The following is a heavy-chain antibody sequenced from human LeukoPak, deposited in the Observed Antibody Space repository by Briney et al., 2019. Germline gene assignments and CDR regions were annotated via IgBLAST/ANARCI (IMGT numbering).Heavy chain of an antibody. CDR2: ISDSGGTA. V-gene: IGHV3-23*01. Sequence: GGSLRLSCAASGFTFSNSAMCWVRQAPGTGLEWVSAISDSGGTAFYADSVKGRFTISRDNSKNMLFLQMNSLRAEDTAVYYCARVIAAAGIDYWGQGTLVTVSS. CDR3: ARVIAAAGIDY. D-gene: IGHD6-13*01. J-gene: IGHJ4*02. CDR1: GFTFSNSA.